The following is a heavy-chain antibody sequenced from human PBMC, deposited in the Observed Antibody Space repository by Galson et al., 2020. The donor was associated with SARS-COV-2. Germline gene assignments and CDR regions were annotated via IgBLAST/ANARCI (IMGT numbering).Heavy chain of an antibody. V-gene: IGHV1-18*01. CDR1: GYTFTSYG. J-gene: IGHJ4*02. D-gene: IGHD3-22*01. Sequence: ASVKVSCKASGYTFTSYGISWVRQAPGQGLEWMGWISAYNGNTNYAQKLQGRVTMTTDTSTSTAYMELRSLRSDDTAVYYCARVAYDSSGYSGLVDYWGQGTLVTVSS. CDR2: ISAYNGNT. CDR3: ARVAYDSSGYSGLVDY.